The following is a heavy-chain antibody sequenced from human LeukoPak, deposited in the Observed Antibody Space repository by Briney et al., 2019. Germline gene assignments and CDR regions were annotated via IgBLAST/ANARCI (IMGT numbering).Heavy chain of an antibody. CDR2: ISFDGQTI. CDR1: GFTFSGYA. D-gene: IGHD3-16*01. Sequence: GGSLRLSCAASGFTFSGYARRWVRQAPGKGLEWVGVISFDGQTIFYTDSVRGRLTITTDNSKNTLYLQMNSLKTADTAVYYCTPDPPSAILPAYNYYYMDVWGTGTTVT. CDR3: TPDPPSAILPAYNYYYMDV. V-gene: IGHV3-30*04. J-gene: IGHJ6*03.